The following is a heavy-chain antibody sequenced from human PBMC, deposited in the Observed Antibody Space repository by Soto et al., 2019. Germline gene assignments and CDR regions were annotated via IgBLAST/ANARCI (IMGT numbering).Heavy chain of an antibody. D-gene: IGHD5-12*01. V-gene: IGHV3-23*01. CDR3: AKGRFGGYDV. CDR2: IGGTGDST. J-gene: IGHJ4*02. CDR1: GFTFSNYA. Sequence: EVQLLESGGGLVQPGGSLRLSCAASGFTFSNYAMTWVRQAPGKGLEWVSAIGGTGDSTYYADSVKGRFTISRDNSTNTMYLQMNSLRAEDTAVYYCAKGRFGGYDVWGQGTLVTVSS.